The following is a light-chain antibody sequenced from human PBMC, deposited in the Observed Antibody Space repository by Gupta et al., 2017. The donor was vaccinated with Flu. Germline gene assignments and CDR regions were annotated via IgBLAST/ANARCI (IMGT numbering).Light chain of an antibody. V-gene: IGLV3-19*01. CDR3: HPQKGACNDVF. J-gene: IGLJ2*01. CDR1: TLREYF. Sequence: GPTCSITGPAATLREYFETWYHHTPEQAPILIIYGKINRRSGIPDRFSGSYLGNTAPLTITGAQAEVGADYFFHPQKGACNDVFFGGGTKRTVL. CDR2: GKI.